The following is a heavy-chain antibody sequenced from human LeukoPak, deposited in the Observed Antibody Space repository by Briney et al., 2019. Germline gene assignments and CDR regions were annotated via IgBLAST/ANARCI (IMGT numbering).Heavy chain of an antibody. D-gene: IGHD2-21*02. Sequence: PSETLSLTCTVSGGSISGFYWSWIRQPPGKGLEWIGYIHYSGSTNYNPSLKSRVIISLDTSKNQFYLRLSSVTAADTTVYYCARHARKRLTSNWDFWGQGTLVTVSS. CDR3: ARHARKRLTSNWDF. CDR2: IHYSGST. CDR1: GGSISGFY. V-gene: IGHV4-59*08. J-gene: IGHJ4*02.